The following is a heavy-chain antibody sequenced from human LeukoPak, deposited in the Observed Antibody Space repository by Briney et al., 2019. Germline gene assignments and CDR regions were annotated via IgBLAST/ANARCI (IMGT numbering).Heavy chain of an antibody. CDR1: GFTFSSYA. D-gene: IGHD4-17*01. J-gene: IGHJ4*02. CDR3: AKDGGALWSTTVTHGGHYFDY. V-gene: IGHV3-64*01. Sequence: GGSLRLSCAASGFTFSSYAIHWVRQPPGKGLEYVSGISSSGVNTSYANGLKARFTISRDNSKNTLYLQMNSLRAEDTAVYYCAKDGGALWSTTVTHGGHYFDYWGQGTLVTVSS. CDR2: ISSSGVNT.